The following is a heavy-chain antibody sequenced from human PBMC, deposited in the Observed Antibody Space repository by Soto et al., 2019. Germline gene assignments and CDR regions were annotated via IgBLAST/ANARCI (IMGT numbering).Heavy chain of an antibody. D-gene: IGHD1-26*01. CDR3: ARDRGSYYSYHYYGMDV. CDR1: GYTFTGYY. V-gene: IGHV1-2*04. Sequence: GASVKVSCKASGYTFTGYYMHWVRQAPGQGLEWMGWINPNSGGTNYAQKFQGWVTMTRDTSISTAYMELSRLRSDDTAVYYCARDRGSYYSYHYYGMDVWGQGTTVTVS. CDR2: INPNSGGT. J-gene: IGHJ6*02.